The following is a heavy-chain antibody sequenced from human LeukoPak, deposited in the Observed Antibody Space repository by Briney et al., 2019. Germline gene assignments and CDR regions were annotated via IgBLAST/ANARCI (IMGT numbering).Heavy chain of an antibody. D-gene: IGHD3-22*01. V-gene: IGHV1-69*04. Sequence: ASVKVSCKASGYTFTSYGISWVRQAPGQGLEWMGRIIPILGIANYAQKFQGRVTITADKSTSTAYMELSSLRSEDTAVYHCASAYYYVSNDYWGQGTLVTVSS. CDR3: ASAYYYVSNDY. J-gene: IGHJ4*02. CDR1: GYTFTSYG. CDR2: IIPILGIA.